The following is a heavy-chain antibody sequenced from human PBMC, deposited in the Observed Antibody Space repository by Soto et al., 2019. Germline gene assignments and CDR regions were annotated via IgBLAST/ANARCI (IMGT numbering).Heavy chain of an antibody. CDR1: GFTFSDYH. J-gene: IGHJ6*02. V-gene: IGHV3-11*05. Sequence: QVQLVESGGGLVKPGGSLRLSCAASGFTFSDYHMSWIRQAPGKGLEWGSHIHTYSSHTNYADSVKGRFTISRDDAQNSLYLQMSSLRVEDTAVYYCARGIVDVWGQGTTVTVSS. CDR3: ARGIVDV. CDR2: IHTYSSHT.